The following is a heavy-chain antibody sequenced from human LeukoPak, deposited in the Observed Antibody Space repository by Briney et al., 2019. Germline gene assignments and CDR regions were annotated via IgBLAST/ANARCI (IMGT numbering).Heavy chain of an antibody. V-gene: IGHV3-21*01. CDR2: ISSRSSYI. Sequence: GGSLRLSCVGSGFDFNYYDINWVRQAPGKGLEWVSSISSRSSYIYFADSAKGRFTISRDNANGSVFLHMTSLRPEDTAVCYCAREAFGDVLMVYATNWFDPWGQGTLVTVSS. CDR1: GFDFNYYD. D-gene: IGHD2-8*01. J-gene: IGHJ5*02. CDR3: AREAFGDVLMVYATNWFDP.